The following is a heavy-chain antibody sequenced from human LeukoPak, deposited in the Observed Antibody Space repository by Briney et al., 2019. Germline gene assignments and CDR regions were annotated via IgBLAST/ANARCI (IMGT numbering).Heavy chain of an antibody. V-gene: IGHV3-7*01. CDR3: ARNGLDIVATEYYYYYYYMDV. Sequence: GGSLRLSCAASGFTFSNYWMSWVRQAPGKGLEWVANIKQDGTEKYYVDSVKGRFTISRDNAKNSLFLQMNSLRAEDTAVYYCARNGLDIVATEYYYYYYYMDVWGKGTTVTVSS. CDR1: GFTFSNYW. D-gene: IGHD5-12*01. J-gene: IGHJ6*03. CDR2: IKQDGTEK.